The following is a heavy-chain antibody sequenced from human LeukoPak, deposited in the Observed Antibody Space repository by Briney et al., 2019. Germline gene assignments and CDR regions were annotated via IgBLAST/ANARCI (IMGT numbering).Heavy chain of an antibody. CDR2: ISYDANIGSNK. D-gene: IGHD3-3*01. J-gene: IGHJ4*02. Sequence: GRSLRLSCATSGFTFSRYAMHWVRQAPGKGLEWVALISYDANIGSNKYYADSVKGRFTISRDNSKNTLYLQMNSLRAEDTAVYYCARDGGYDFWSGYYQDYWGQGTLVTVSS. CDR3: ARDGGYDFWSGYYQDY. CDR1: GFTFSRYA. V-gene: IGHV3-30-3*01.